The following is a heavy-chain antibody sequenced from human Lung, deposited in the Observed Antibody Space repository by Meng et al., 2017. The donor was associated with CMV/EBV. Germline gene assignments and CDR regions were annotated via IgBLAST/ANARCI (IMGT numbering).Heavy chain of an antibody. J-gene: IGHJ4*02. V-gene: IGHV3-9*01. CDR1: RFTFDEFA. CDR2: ISWNSGTI. D-gene: IGHD3-22*01. CDR3: SKDTGYDSSGNGYFDY. Sequence: SLKISCSTSRFTFDEFAMHWVRQAPGKGLEWVSGISWNSGTIVYADSVKGRFTISRDNDKNSLYLQMNSLRADETALYYCSKDTGYDSSGNGYFDYWGQGXLVTVSS.